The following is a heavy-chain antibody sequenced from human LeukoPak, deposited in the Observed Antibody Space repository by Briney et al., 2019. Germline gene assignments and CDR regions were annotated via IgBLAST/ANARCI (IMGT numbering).Heavy chain of an antibody. V-gene: IGHV3-7*01. CDR2: IKQDGSEK. D-gene: IGHD3-9*01. CDR1: GFTFSTYW. CDR3: ARETDYDILTGLPDVKIDY. Sequence: GGSLRLSCAASGFTFSTYWMSWVRQAPGKGLEWVANIKQDGSEKYYVDSVKGRFTISRDNAKNSLYLQMSSLRADDTAVYYCARETDYDILTGLPDVKIDYWGQGTLVTVSS. J-gene: IGHJ4*02.